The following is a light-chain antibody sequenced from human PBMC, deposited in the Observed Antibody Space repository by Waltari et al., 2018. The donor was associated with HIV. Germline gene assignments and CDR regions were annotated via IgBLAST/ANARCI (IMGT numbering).Light chain of an antibody. CDR2: WAS. CDR1: QSVLYSSNNKKY. J-gene: IGKJ4*01. CDR3: QQYYSTLLT. Sequence: DIVMTQSPDSLAVSLGERATINCKSSQSVLYSSNNKKYLAWYQQKPGQPPKLLIYWASTRESGVPDRFSGSGSGTDFTLTISSLQAEDVAVYYCQQYYSTLLTFGGGTTVEIK. V-gene: IGKV4-1*01.